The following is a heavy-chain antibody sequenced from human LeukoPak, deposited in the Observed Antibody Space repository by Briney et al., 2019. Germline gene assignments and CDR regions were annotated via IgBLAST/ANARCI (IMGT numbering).Heavy chain of an antibody. D-gene: IGHD1-26*01. J-gene: IGHJ6*04. Sequence: SETLSLTCTVSGGSICSGDYYWSWIRQPPGKGLEWIGYIYYSGSTYYNPSLKSRVTVSVDTSKNQFSLKLSSVTAADTAVYYCARAWGDYYGMDVWGKGTTVTVSS. CDR1: GGSICSGDYY. CDR3: ARAWGDYYGMDV. CDR2: IYYSGST. V-gene: IGHV4-30-4*01.